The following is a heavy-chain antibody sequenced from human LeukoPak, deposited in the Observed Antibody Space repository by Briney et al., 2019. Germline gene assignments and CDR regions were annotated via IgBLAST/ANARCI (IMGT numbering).Heavy chain of an antibody. CDR1: GGTFTSYA. CDR2: MIPIFGTA. V-gene: IGHV1-69*06. J-gene: IGHJ4*02. D-gene: IGHD3-10*01. Sequence: SVKVSFKASGGTFTSYAISWVRQAPGQGLEWVGGMIPIFGTASYAQKFQGRVTITADKATSTAYMELSSLRSEDTAVYYCAPYGSGSRDYWGQGTLVTVSS. CDR3: APYGSGSRDY.